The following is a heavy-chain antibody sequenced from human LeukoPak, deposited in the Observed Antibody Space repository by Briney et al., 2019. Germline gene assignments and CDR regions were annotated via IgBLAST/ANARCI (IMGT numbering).Heavy chain of an antibody. CDR3: AKDADDYVSYFDY. CDR2: ITASGPTT. D-gene: IGHD4-17*01. CDR1: GFTLTTYA. V-gene: IGHV3-23*01. J-gene: IGHJ4*02. Sequence: GGSLRLSCAASGFTLTTYATTWVRQAPGKGLEWVSGITASGPTTYYADSVKGRFTFSRDNSKNTLYLQMNSLRAEDTAVYYCAKDADDYVSYFDYWGQGTLVTVSS.